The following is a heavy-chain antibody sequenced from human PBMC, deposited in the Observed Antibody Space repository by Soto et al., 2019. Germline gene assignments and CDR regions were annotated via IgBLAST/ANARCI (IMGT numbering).Heavy chain of an antibody. CDR2: ISYDGTNK. D-gene: IGHD1-1*01. CDR3: TKSASTWTTFNERFDY. J-gene: IGHJ4*02. CDR1: GFTFSSYA. V-gene: IGHV3-30-3*02. Sequence: GGSLRLSCAASGFTFSSYAMHWVRQAPGKGLEWVAVISYDGTNKYYADSVKGRFTISRDNSKNTLSLQMNSLRAEDTAVFYCTKSASTWTTFNERFDYWGQGTLVTVSS.